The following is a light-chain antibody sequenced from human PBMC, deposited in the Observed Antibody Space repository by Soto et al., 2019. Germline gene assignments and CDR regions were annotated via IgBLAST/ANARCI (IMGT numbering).Light chain of an antibody. CDR3: QQYCSSPKT. J-gene: IGKJ1*01. CDR2: GAS. Sequence: DIVMTLPPATLSVSQGDRATLSCRASQSVSSNVAWYQQKPGQAPRLLIYGASSRATGIPDRFSGSGSGTDFTLTISRLEPEDFAVYYCQQYCSSPKTFGQGTKVDIK. V-gene: IGKV3-20*01. CDR1: QSVSSN.